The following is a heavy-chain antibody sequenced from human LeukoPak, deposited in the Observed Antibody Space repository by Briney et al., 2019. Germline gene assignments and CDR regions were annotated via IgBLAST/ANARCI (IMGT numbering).Heavy chain of an antibody. D-gene: IGHD2-2*01. CDR2: VSADGRTQ. CDR3: ARECSSTSCYDHY. CDR1: GFTFRTYS. Sequence: GRSLRLSCAASGFTFRTYSIHWVRQAPGKGLEWVTVVSADGRTQLYSDSVKGRFTVSRDNAKNSLYLQMNSLRAEDTAVYYCARECSSTSCYDHYWGQGTLVTVSS. J-gene: IGHJ4*02. V-gene: IGHV3-30*03.